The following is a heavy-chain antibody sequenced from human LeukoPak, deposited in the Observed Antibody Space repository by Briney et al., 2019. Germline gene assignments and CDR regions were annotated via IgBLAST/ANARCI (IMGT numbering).Heavy chain of an antibody. CDR3: ASAGFFWSGTLFDY. CDR2: IFARGDT. D-gene: IGHD3-3*01. Sequence: SETLSLTCTVSGGSVSRSYWNWIRQTPGKGLEWIGYIFARGDTNYNPSLKNRVTMSVDTSKNQFSLRLSSVTAADTAVYYCASAGFFWSGTLFDYWGQGTLVTVSS. CDR1: GGSVSRSY. V-gene: IGHV4-4*09. J-gene: IGHJ4*02.